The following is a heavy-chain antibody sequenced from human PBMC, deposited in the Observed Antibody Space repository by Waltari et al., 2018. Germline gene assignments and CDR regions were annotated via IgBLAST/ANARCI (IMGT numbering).Heavy chain of an antibody. V-gene: IGHV3-30*18. CDR2: ISYDGSNK. D-gene: IGHD1-26*01. J-gene: IGHJ4*02. CDR3: AKDRYSGSSNADY. CDR1: GFTFSSYG. Sequence: QVQLVESGGGVVQPGRSLRLSCAASGFTFSSYGMHWVRQAPGKGLEWVAVISYDGSNKYYADSVKGRFTISRDNSKNTLYLQMNSLRAEDTAVYYCAKDRYSGSSNADYWGQGTLVTVSS.